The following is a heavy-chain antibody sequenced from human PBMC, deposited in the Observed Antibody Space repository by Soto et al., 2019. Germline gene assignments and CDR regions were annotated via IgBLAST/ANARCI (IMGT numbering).Heavy chain of an antibody. Sequence: QITLKESGPTPVKPTQTLTLTCTFSGFSLSTSGVGVGWIRQPPGKALEWIALIYWDNDKRYSPSLKRRLTVNMDHSKNQVVPTMTNMQPMDTFITYCGVEKGYYDFWRGYAPRGQGTVVTVSS. J-gene: IGHJ5*02. D-gene: IGHD3-3*01. CDR2: IYWDNDK. V-gene: IGHV2-5*02. CDR1: GFSLSTSGVG. CDR3: GVEKGYYDFWRGYAP.